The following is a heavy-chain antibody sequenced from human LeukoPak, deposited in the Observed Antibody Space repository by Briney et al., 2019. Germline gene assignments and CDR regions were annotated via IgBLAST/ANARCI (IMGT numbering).Heavy chain of an antibody. J-gene: IGHJ4*02. CDR1: GFTFSSYG. D-gene: IGHD5-24*01. Sequence: GGSLRLSCAASGFTFSSYGMSWVRQAPGKGLEWVSAISGSGGSTYYADSVKGRFTISRDNSKNTLYLQMNSLRAEDTAVYYCAKGRVRAGYNYGIDYWGQGTLVTVSS. V-gene: IGHV3-23*01. CDR2: ISGSGGST. CDR3: AKGRVRAGYNYGIDY.